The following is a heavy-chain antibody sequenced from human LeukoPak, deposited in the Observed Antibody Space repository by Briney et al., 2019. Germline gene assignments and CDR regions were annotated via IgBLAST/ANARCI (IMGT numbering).Heavy chain of an antibody. CDR1: GGSFSGYY. CDR2: INHSGST. Sequence: KPSETLSLTCAVYGGSFSGYYWSWIRQPPGKGLEWIGEINHSGSTNYNPSLKSRFTISVDTSKNQFSLKLSSVTAADTAVYYCARGSRSSWYGGGYYFDYWGQGTLVTVSS. J-gene: IGHJ4*02. CDR3: ARGSRSSWYGGGYYFDY. D-gene: IGHD6-13*01. V-gene: IGHV4-34*01.